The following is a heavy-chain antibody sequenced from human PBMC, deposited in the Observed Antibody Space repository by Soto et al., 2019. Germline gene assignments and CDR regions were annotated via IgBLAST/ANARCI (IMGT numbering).Heavy chain of an antibody. D-gene: IGHD6-13*01. CDR1: GFTFSSDA. CDR2: VSGSGGST. V-gene: IGHV3-23*01. CDR3: AKRSFQLGLPFDY. J-gene: IGHJ4*02. Sequence: EAQVLESGGGLVQPGGSLRLSCVASGFTFSSDAMSWVRQAPGKGLEWVSFVSGSGGSTDYADSVKGRFTISSDNSKSTLYLQWNSLGAEDTAMYYFAKRSFQLGLPFDYWGQGPLVPVSS.